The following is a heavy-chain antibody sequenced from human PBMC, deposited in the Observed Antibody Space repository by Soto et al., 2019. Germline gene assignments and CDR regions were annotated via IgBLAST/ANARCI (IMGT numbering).Heavy chain of an antibody. CDR3: ARCPGPEDY. Sequence: EVQLVESGGGLVKPGGSLRLSCAASGFTFSSYNMNWVRQAPGKGLEWVSSITTSSRNKYYADSVKGRFTISRDNAQNSLYLQMNSLTAEDTAVYYCARCPGPEDYWGQGTLVTVSS. V-gene: IGHV3-21*02. CDR2: ITTSSRNK. J-gene: IGHJ4*02. CDR1: GFTFSSYN.